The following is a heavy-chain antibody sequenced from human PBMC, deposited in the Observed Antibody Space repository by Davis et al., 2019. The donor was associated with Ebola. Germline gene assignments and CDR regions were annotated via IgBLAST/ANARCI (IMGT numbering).Heavy chain of an antibody. CDR2: IYYSGST. CDR1: GYSISSSNW. J-gene: IGHJ5*02. V-gene: IGHV4-28*01. CDR3: ARQGWSGYSLRHWLDP. D-gene: IGHD3-3*01. Sequence: MPSETLSLTCAVSGYSISSSNWWGWIRQPPGKGLEWIGYIYYSGSTYYNPSLKSRVTMSVDTSKNQFSLKLSSVTAADTAVYYCARQGWSGYSLRHWLDPWGRGTLVTVSS.